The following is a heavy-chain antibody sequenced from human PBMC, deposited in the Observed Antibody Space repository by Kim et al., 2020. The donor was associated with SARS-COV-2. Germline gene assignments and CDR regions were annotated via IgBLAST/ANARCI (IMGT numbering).Heavy chain of an antibody. Sequence: GESLKISCKGSGYSFISQWISWVRQMPGKGLEWMGRIDPSDSYTNYSPSFQGHVTISVDKSICIAYLQWSSLKASDTAMYYCARHQRLYYGSGSYKDGFDIWGQGTMVTVSS. V-gene: IGHV5-10-1*01. J-gene: IGHJ3*02. D-gene: IGHD3-10*01. CDR3: ARHQRLYYGSGSYKDGFDI. CDR2: IDPSDSYT. CDR1: GYSFISQW.